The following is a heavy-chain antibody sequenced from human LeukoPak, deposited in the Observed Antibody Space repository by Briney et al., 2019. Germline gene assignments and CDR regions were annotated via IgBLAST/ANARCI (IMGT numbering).Heavy chain of an antibody. CDR1: GFIFSSFG. D-gene: IGHD3-22*01. Sequence: GGSLRLSCAASGFIFSSFGMHWVRQGPGKGLEWVAFIRYDESNKYYADSVKGRFTISRDNSKNTVYLQMNSLRGEDTAVYFCARQMIEGRHYYSMDVWGKGSSVTVSS. J-gene: IGHJ6*03. V-gene: IGHV3-30*02. CDR2: IRYDESNK. CDR3: ARQMIEGRHYYSMDV.